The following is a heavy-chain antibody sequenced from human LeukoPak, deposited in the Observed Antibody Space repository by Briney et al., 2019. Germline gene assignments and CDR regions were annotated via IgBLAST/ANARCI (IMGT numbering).Heavy chain of an antibody. Sequence: KPSETLSLTCAVYGGSFSGYYWSWIRQPPGKGLEWIGEINNRGSTNYNPSLRRRVTISVDTSKNQFSLKLSSVTAADTAVYYCARGVFLFYYYGMDIWGQGTTVTVSS. CDR3: ARGVFLFYYYGMDI. J-gene: IGHJ6*02. V-gene: IGHV4-34*01. CDR1: GGSFSGYY. D-gene: IGHD2-21*01. CDR2: INNRGST.